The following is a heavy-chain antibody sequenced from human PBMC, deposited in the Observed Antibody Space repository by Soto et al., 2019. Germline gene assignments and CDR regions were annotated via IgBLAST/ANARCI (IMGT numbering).Heavy chain of an antibody. Sequence: PSETLSLTCTVSGGSISSYYWSWIRQPPGKGLEWIGYIYYSGSTNYNPSLKSRVTISVDTSKNQFSLKLSSVTAADTAVYYCARALNHWENWFDPWGQGTLVTVSS. CDR1: GGSISSYY. D-gene: IGHD7-27*01. CDR3: ARALNHWENWFDP. J-gene: IGHJ5*02. V-gene: IGHV4-59*01. CDR2: IYYSGST.